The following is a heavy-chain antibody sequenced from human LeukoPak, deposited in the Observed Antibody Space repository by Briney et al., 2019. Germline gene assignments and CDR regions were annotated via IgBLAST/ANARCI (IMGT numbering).Heavy chain of an antibody. V-gene: IGHV4-4*07. D-gene: IGHD1-26*01. Sequence: PSETLSLTCTVSGASISSYYWSWIRQPPGKGLEWIGRIYTSGSTNYNPSLKSRVTMSVDTSKNQFSLKLNSVTPEDTAVYYCARDRGETSGSYHFDYWGQGTLVTVSS. J-gene: IGHJ4*02. CDR1: GASISSYY. CDR2: IYTSGST. CDR3: ARDRGETSGSYHFDY.